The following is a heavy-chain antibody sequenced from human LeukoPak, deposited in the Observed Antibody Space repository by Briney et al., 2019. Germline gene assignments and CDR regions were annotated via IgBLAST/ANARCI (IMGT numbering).Heavy chain of an antibody. CDR3: AKDTAVSAVDVALDY. V-gene: IGHV3-43*02. D-gene: IGHD6-19*01. Sequence: PGGSLRLSCAASGFTFDDYAMHWVRQAPGKGLEWVSLISADGSATYYARSVKGRLTISRDNSKNSLYLQVNSLRSEDTALYYCAKDTAVSAVDVALDYWGQGTLLTVS. CDR1: GFTFDDYA. CDR2: ISADGSAT. J-gene: IGHJ4*02.